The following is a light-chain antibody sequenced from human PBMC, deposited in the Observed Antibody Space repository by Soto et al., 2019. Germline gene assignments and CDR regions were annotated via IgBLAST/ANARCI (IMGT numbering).Light chain of an antibody. CDR2: AAS. Sequence: DIQITQSPSSLSSSVLERFTITCRASQRISSISSYLNWYQQKPGKAPKLLIYAASRLPSGVPSRFSGSGSGTDFTLTISSLQPEDFATYYCPHSYSTPRPFGQGTKVDVK. CDR1: QRISSISSY. V-gene: IGKV1-39*01. J-gene: IGKJ1*01. CDR3: PHSYSTPRP.